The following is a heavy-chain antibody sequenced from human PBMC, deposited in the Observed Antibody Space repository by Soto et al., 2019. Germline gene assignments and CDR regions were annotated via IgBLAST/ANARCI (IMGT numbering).Heavy chain of an antibody. Sequence: PGGSLILSCAASGFTFSSYGRHWVRQAPGKGLEWVAVISYDGSNKYYADSVKGRFTISRDNSKNTLYLQMNSLRAEDTAVYYCAKDYYDFWSGYYDYYMDVWGKGTTVTVSS. D-gene: IGHD3-3*01. J-gene: IGHJ6*03. CDR2: ISYDGSNK. V-gene: IGHV3-30*18. CDR1: GFTFSSYG. CDR3: AKDYYDFWSGYYDYYMDV.